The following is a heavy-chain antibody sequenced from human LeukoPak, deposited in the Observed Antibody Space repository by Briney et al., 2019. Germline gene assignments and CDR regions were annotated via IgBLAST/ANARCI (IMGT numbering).Heavy chain of an antibody. Sequence: GGSLRRSCVVSGFIFRDYAMSWVRQAPGKGLEWVSVISGSGGSTYYADSVKGRFTISRDNSKNTLYLQMNSLRAEDTAVYYCARRDYYYCFDYWGQGTLVTVSS. CDR1: GFIFRDYA. J-gene: IGHJ4*02. CDR3: ARRDYYYCFDY. V-gene: IGHV3-23*01. D-gene: IGHD3-22*01. CDR2: ISGSGGST.